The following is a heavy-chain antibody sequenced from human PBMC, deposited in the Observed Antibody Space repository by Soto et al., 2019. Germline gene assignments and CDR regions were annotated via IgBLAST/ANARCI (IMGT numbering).Heavy chain of an antibody. D-gene: IGHD6-13*01. V-gene: IGHV1-69*13. CDR1: GGTFSSYA. J-gene: IGHJ4*02. CDR3: ASLPTGIAATRDY. CDR2: IIPIFGTA. Sequence: GPSVKVSCKASGGTFSSYAISWVRQAPGQGLEWMGGIIPIFGTANYAQKFQGRVTITADESTSTAYMELSSLRSEDTAVYYCASLPTGIAATRDYWGQGTLVTVSS.